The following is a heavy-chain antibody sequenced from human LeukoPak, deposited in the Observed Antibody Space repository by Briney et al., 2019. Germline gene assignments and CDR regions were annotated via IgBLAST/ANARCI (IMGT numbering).Heavy chain of an antibody. Sequence: PGGSLRLSCVASGFTFSDYHMSWIRQAPGKGLESISFIGDSDTPIYYADSVKGRFSISRDNANNFLYLQMNNLRAEDTAVYYCARALAVAGDFDYWGQGTLVTVSS. CDR1: GFTFSDYH. V-gene: IGHV3-11*01. CDR2: IGDSDTPI. CDR3: ARALAVAGDFDY. D-gene: IGHD6-19*01. J-gene: IGHJ4*02.